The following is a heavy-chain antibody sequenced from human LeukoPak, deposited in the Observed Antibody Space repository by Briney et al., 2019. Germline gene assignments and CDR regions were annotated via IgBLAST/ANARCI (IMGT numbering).Heavy chain of an antibody. D-gene: IGHD1-14*01. Sequence: GGSLRLSCAASGFTFSSYAMSWVRQAPGKGLEWVSAISGSGGSTYYADSVKGRFTISRDNSKNTLYLQMNSLRAEDTAVYYCAKQGPGVVTVVITGLDYWGQGTLVTAS. CDR1: GFTFSSYA. J-gene: IGHJ4*02. CDR3: AKQGPGVVTVVITGLDY. V-gene: IGHV3-23*01. CDR2: ISGSGGST.